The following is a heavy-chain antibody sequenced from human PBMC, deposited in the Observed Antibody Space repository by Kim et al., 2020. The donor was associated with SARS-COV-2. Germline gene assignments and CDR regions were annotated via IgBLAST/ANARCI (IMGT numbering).Heavy chain of an antibody. CDR2: IYYSGST. CDR3: ARAGGNLDRNVDTAMVAFDY. V-gene: IGHV4-59*13. D-gene: IGHD5-18*01. CDR1: GGSISSYY. Sequence: SETLSLTCTVSGGSISSYYWSWIRQPPGKGLEWIGYIYYSGSTNYNPSLKSRVTISVDTSKNQFSLKLSSVTAADTAVYYCARAGGNLDRNVDTAMVAFDYWGQETLGTVSS. J-gene: IGHJ4*02.